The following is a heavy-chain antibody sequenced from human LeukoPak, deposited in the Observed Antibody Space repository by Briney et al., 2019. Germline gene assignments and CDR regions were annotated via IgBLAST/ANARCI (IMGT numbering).Heavy chain of an antibody. CDR2: FCYSGST. CDR3: ARGSGGDGSGSL. CDR1: GGSINSIYNY. V-gene: IGHV4-39*06. D-gene: IGHD3-10*01. Sequence: SETLSLTCTVSGGSINSIYNYWGWIRQPPGKGLEWISSFCYSGSTYYNLSRKSPVTISIYTSQNPFTLTPNSLTAAAKAFYYRARGSGGDGSGSLWGQGTLVPVSS. J-gene: IGHJ4*02.